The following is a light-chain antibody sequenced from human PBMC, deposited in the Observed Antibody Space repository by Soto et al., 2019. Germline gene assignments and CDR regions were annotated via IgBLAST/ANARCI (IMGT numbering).Light chain of an antibody. J-gene: IGLJ2*01. Sequence: QSVLTQPCSVSGSPGQSITISFTGTSIDVGNFNLVSGFQQHPGKAHKLIIYEGRKPPSGVSNRFSGSKSGNTASLTISALQAEDEADYYCCSFAGSSTYVVFGGGTKVTVL. CDR3: CSFAGSSTYVV. CDR1: SIDVGNFNL. V-gene: IGLV2-23*01. CDR2: EGR.